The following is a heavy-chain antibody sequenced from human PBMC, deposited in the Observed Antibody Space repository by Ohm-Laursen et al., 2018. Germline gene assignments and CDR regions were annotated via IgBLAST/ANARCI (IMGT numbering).Heavy chain of an antibody. CDR3: ARGRYDSSGYDDY. V-gene: IGHV3-7*01. Sequence: GSLRLSCAAFGFAFSSYWMSWVRQAPGKGLEWVANIKQDGSEKYYVDSVKGRFTISRDNAKNSLYLQMNSLRAEDTAVYYCARGRYDSSGYDDYWGQGTLVTVSS. J-gene: IGHJ4*02. CDR1: GFAFSSYW. CDR2: IKQDGSEK. D-gene: IGHD3-22*01.